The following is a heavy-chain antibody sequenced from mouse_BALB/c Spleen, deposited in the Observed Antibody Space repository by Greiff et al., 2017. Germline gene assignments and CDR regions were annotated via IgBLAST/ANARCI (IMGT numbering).Heavy chain of an antibody. V-gene: IGHV5-17*02. D-gene: IGHD2-1*01. J-gene: IGHJ3*01. CDR1: GFTFSSFG. CDR2: ISSGSSTI. Sequence: EVKLMESGGGLVQPGGSRKLSCAASGFTFSSFGMHWVRQAPEKGLEWVAYISSGSSTIYYADTVKGRFTISRDNPKNTLFLQMTSLRSEDTAMYYCAIYYGRPFAYWGQGTLVTVSA. CDR3: AIYYGRPFAY.